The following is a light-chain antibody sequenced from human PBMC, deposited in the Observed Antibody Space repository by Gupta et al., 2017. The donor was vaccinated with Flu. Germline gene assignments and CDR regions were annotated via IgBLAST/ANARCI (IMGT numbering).Light chain of an antibody. CDR3: QQSYNNLT. V-gene: IGKV4-1*01. J-gene: IGKJ4*01. CDR1: QSVLHSSNNKNY. Sequence: DSVITQSPDSLAVSLGERASVNCKSSQSVLHSSNNKNYLAWYQQNPGQPPKLLIYWAYTRASGVPGRFSGSGSGTDFTLTITRLPDDDVAVYYCQQSYNNLTFGGGTKVEI. CDR2: WAY.